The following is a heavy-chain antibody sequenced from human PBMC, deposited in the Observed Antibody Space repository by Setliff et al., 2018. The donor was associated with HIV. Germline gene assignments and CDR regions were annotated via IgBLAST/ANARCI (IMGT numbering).Heavy chain of an antibody. Sequence: ASVKVSCKASGYTFIDYFMHWVRQAPGQGLEWMGWISPDNANTRISQKFRGSVTMTRDRSINTAYLEFTGLRSDDTAVYYCARQLSNSLDFWGQGALVTVSS. CDR3: ARQLSNSLDF. V-gene: IGHV1-2*02. D-gene: IGHD7-27*01. CDR2: ISPDNANT. CDR1: GYTFIDYF. J-gene: IGHJ4*02.